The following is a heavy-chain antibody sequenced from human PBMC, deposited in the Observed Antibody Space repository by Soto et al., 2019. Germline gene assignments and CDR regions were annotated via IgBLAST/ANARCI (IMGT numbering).Heavy chain of an antibody. V-gene: IGHV3-33*01. Sequence: QVQLVESGGGVVQPGRSLRLSCAASGFTFSSYGMHWVRQAPGKGLEWGAVIWYDGSNKYYADSVKGRFTISRDNYRNTLYLQMNSLRAEDTAVYYCARDDHYYGSGSSLPFDYWGQGTLVTVSS. CDR3: ARDDHYYGSGSSLPFDY. CDR1: GFTFSSYG. CDR2: IWYDGSNK. D-gene: IGHD3-10*01. J-gene: IGHJ4*02.